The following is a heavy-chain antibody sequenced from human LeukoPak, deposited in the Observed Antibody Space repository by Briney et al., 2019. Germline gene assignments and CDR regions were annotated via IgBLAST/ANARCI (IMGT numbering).Heavy chain of an antibody. CDR2: SRNKARSYTT. Sequence: GGSLRLSCAASGFTFSDHYMDWVRQAPGKGLEWVGRSRNKARSYTTSYAASVKGRFTTSRDDSKKSVDLQMSSLKSEDTAVYYCARVKKENGGTTNFDYWGQGTLVTVSS. D-gene: IGHD1-1*01. CDR1: GFTFSDHY. V-gene: IGHV3-72*01. CDR3: ARVKKENGGTTNFDY. J-gene: IGHJ4*02.